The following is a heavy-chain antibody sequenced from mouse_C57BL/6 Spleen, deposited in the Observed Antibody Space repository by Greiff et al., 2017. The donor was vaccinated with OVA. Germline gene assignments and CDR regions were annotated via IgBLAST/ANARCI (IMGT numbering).Heavy chain of an antibody. J-gene: IGHJ1*03. CDR2: INYDGSST. CDR1: GFTFSDYY. CDR3: ARELGRGDWYFDV. V-gene: IGHV5-16*01. Sequence: EVQLVESEGGLVQPGSSMKLSCTASGFTFSDYYMAWVRQVPEKGLEWVANINYDGSSTYYLDSLKSRFIISRDNAKNILYLQMSSLKSEDTATYYCARELGRGDWYFDVWGTGTTVTVSS. D-gene: IGHD4-1*01.